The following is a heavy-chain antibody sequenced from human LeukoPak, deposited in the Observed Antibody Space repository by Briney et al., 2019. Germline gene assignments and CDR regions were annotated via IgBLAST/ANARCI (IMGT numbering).Heavy chain of an antibody. V-gene: IGHV3-30-3*01. CDR3: ARNPDIHIGARQNTWFDP. Sequence: GGSLRLSCAASGFTFSSYSMHWVRQAPGKGLGWVAVISYDGFNKNYADSVKGRFTISRDNSKNTLYLQMDSLRAEDTAVYYCARNPDIHIGARQNTWFDPWGLGTLVTVSS. CDR1: GFTFSSYS. D-gene: IGHD6-6*01. J-gene: IGHJ5*02. CDR2: ISYDGFNK.